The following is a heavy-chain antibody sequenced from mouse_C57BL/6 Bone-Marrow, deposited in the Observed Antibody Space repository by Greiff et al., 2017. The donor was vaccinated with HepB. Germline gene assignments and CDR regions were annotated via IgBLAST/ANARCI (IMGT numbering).Heavy chain of an antibody. V-gene: IGHV5-9-1*02. CDR1: GFTFSSYA. J-gene: IGHJ2*01. D-gene: IGHD2-3*01. Sequence: DVMLVESGEGLVKPGGSLKLSCAASGFTFSSYAMSWVRQTPEKRLEWVAYISRGGDYIYYSDTVKGRFTISRDNARNTLYLQMSSLKSEDKAMYYCTRVVYDGYYNYFDYWGQGTTLTVSS. CDR3: TRVVYDGYYNYFDY. CDR2: ISRGGDYI.